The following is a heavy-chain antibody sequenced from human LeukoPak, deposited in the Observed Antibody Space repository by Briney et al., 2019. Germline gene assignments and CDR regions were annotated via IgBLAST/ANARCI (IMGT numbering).Heavy chain of an antibody. J-gene: IGHJ6*02. CDR1: GGSISSYY. CDR2: IYYSGST. D-gene: IGHD3-10*01. CDR3: ARGYYGSAPVDV. Sequence: SETLSLTCTVSGGSISSYYWSWIRQPPGKGLEWIGYIYYSGSTNYNPSLKSRVTISVDTSKNQFSLKLSSVTAADTAVYYCARGYYGSAPVDVWGQGTTVTASS. V-gene: IGHV4-59*01.